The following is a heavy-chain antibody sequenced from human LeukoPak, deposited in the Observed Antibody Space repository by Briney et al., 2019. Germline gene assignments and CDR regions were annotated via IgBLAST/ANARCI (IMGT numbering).Heavy chain of an antibody. V-gene: IGHV6-1*01. CDR3: ARSTQWLVLLG. Sequence: SQTLSLTCAVSGDRVSSNSAAWNWITQSPSRGLEWLGRTYYRSKWYNDYAVSVKSRIAINPDTSKNQFSLQLNSVTPEDTAVYYCARSTQWLVLLGWGQGTLVTVSS. CDR1: GDRVSSNSAA. CDR2: TYYRSKWYN. J-gene: IGHJ4*02. D-gene: IGHD6-19*01.